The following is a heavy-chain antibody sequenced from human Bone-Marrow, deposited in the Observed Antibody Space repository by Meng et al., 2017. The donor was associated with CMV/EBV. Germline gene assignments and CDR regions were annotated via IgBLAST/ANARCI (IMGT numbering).Heavy chain of an antibody. CDR2: IIPIFGTA. Sequence: QVQPVQPGAEVQMPGSSVQVACKWSVGNFSSYAISWVLQAPGQGVEWMGGIIPIFGTANYAQKFQGRVTITADESTSTAYMELSSLRSEDTAVYYCASGGYSYGYRDYWGQGTLVTVSS. J-gene: IGHJ4*02. V-gene: IGHV1-69*12. CDR1: VGNFSSYA. CDR3: ASGGYSYGYRDY. D-gene: IGHD5-18*01.